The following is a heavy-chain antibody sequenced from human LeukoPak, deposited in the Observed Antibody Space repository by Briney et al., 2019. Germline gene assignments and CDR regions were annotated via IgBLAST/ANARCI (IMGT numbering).Heavy chain of an antibody. Sequence: GGSLRLSCAAYGFTFSSYAMSWVRQAPGEGLNWVSSMSGSGDTTYYADSVKGRFTISRDNSKNTLYLQLNSLRVDDTAVYYCAKGPAATEGWFDPWGQGTLVTVSS. CDR3: AKGPAATEGWFDP. J-gene: IGHJ5*02. D-gene: IGHD2-2*01. CDR2: MSGSGDTT. V-gene: IGHV3-23*01. CDR1: GFTFSSYA.